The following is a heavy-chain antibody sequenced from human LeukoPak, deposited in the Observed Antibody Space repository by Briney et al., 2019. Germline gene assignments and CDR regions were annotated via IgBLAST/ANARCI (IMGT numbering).Heavy chain of an antibody. V-gene: IGHV4-39*07. J-gene: IGHJ3*02. CDR3: AGSRLERRRMYAFDI. Sequence: PSETLSLTCTVSGGSVSSSHYWGWIRQPPGKGLEWIGSIYYGGSTYYNASLRSRVTTSVDTSKNQFSLKLSSVTAADTAVYYCAGSRLERRRMYAFDIWGQGTMVTVSS. D-gene: IGHD1-1*01. CDR2: IYYGGST. CDR1: GGSVSSSHY.